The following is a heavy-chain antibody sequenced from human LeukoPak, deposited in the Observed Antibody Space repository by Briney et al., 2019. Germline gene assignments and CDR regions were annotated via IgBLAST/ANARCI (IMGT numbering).Heavy chain of an antibody. CDR2: ISWNSGSI. V-gene: IGHV3-9*01. Sequence: PGGSLRPSCAAPGFTFDDYAMHWVRQAPGKGLEWVSGISWNSGSIGYADSVKGRFTISRDNAKNSLYLQMNSLRAEDTALYYCEKDADILTGYWFDYWGQGTLVTVSS. D-gene: IGHD3-9*01. CDR3: EKDADILTGYWFDY. CDR1: GFTFDDYA. J-gene: IGHJ4*02.